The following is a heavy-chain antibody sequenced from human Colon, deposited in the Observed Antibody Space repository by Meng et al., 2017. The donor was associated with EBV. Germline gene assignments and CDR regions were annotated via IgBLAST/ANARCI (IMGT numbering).Heavy chain of an antibody. CDR1: GGPFSGFY. J-gene: IGHJ4*02. Sequence: QVPRHPRGAGLLQPSATLSLTCTVYGGPFSGFYWTWIRQSPGKGLEWIGEIDDSGNIIYNPSLKSRVTISGDTSKNQFSLNVSSVTAADTAVYYCARSRWLLLQLWGQGTLVTVSS. D-gene: IGHD3-22*01. CDR3: ARSRWLLLQL. CDR2: IDDSGNI. V-gene: IGHV4-34*01.